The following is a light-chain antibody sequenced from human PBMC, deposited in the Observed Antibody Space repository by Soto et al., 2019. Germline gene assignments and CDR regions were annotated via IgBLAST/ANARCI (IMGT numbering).Light chain of an antibody. J-gene: IGKJ3*01. CDR2: SAS. Sequence: EIVSTQFPGTLSLSPGERATLSCRASQSLTSNFLVWYQQKPGQAPRLLISSASRRATGIPDRFSGSGSGTEFTLTISRLDPEDFAVYYCHQSGSSPLTFGPGTKV. V-gene: IGKV3-20*01. CDR1: QSLTSNF. CDR3: HQSGSSPLT.